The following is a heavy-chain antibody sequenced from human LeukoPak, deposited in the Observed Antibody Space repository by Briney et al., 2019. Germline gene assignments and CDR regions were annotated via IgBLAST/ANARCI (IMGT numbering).Heavy chain of an antibody. CDR1: GYTFTGYY. V-gene: IGHV1-2*02. D-gene: IGHD3-10*01. Sequence: ASVKVSCKASGYTFTGYYMHWVRQAPGQGLEWMGWINPNSGGTNYAQKFQGRVTMTRDTSISTAYMELSRLRSDDTAVYYCARQKNSGSSFDYWGQGTLVTVSS. J-gene: IGHJ4*02. CDR3: ARQKNSGSSFDY. CDR2: INPNSGGT.